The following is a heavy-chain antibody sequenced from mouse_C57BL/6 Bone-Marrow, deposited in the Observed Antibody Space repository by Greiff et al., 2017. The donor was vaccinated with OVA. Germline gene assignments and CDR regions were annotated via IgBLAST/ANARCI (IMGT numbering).Heavy chain of an antibody. CDR1: GYTFTDYE. CDR2: IDPETGGT. D-gene: IGHD1-1*01. V-gene: IGHV1-15*01. Sequence: VKLMESGAELVRPGASVTLSCKASGYTFTDYEMHWVKQTPVHGLEWIGAIDPETGGTAYNQKFKGKAILTADKSSSTAYMELRSLTSEDSAVYYCTRDYYGRYYFDYWGQGTTLTVSS. CDR3: TRDYYGRYYFDY. J-gene: IGHJ2*01.